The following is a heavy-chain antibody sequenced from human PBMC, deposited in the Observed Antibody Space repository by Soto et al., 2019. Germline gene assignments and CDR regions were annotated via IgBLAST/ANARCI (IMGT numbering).Heavy chain of an antibody. CDR2: ISYDGSNK. Sequence: GGSLRLSCAASVFTFSSYGMHWVRQAPGKGLEWVAVISYDGSNKYYADSVKGRFTISRDNSKNTLCLQMNSLRAEDTAVYYCARMGCSSTSCYFVFDYWAREPWSPSPQ. D-gene: IGHD2-2*01. J-gene: IGHJ4*02. CDR1: VFTFSSYG. V-gene: IGHV3-30*03. CDR3: ARMGCSSTSCYFVFDY.